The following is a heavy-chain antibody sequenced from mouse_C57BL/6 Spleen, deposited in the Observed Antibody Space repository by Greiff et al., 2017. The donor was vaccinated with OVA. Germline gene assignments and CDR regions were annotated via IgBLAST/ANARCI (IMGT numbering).Heavy chain of an antibody. CDR3: ARSGTSSYWYFDV. CDR1: GYTFTGSW. V-gene: IGHV1-9*01. CDR2: ILPGSGST. Sequence: QVQLQQSGAELMKPGASVKLSCKATGYTFTGSWIAWVKQRPGHGLEWIGEILPGSGSTNYNEKFKGKATFTADTSSNTAYMQLSSLTTEESAIYYCARSGTSSYWYFDVWGTGTTVTVSS. J-gene: IGHJ1*03.